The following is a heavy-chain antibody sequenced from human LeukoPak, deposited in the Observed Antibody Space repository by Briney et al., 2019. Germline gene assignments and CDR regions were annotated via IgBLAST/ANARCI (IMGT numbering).Heavy chain of an antibody. CDR3: ARVRLSGTYLDAFDI. CDR1: GGSISSGGYY. V-gene: IGHV4-61*08. D-gene: IGHD1-26*01. CDR2: IYYSGST. Sequence: SQTLSLTCTVSGGSISSGGYYWSWIRQPPGKGLEWIGYIYYSGSTNYNPSLKSRVTISVDTSKNQFSLKLNSITTADTAVYYCARVRLSGTYLDAFDIWGQGTMVTVSS. J-gene: IGHJ3*02.